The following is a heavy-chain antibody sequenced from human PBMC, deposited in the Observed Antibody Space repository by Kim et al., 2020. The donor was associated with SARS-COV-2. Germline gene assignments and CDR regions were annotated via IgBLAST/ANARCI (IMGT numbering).Heavy chain of an antibody. D-gene: IGHD4-4*01. CDR3: AREPLDFSNYFLGFDP. CDR2: IYTSGST. J-gene: IGHJ5*02. V-gene: IGHV4-4*07. CDR1: GGSISSYY. Sequence: SETLSLTCTVSGGSISSYYWSWIRQPAGKGLEWIGRIYTSGSTNYNPSLKSRVTMSVDTSKNQFSLKLSSVTAADTAVYYCAREPLDFSNYFLGFDPWGQGTLVTVSS.